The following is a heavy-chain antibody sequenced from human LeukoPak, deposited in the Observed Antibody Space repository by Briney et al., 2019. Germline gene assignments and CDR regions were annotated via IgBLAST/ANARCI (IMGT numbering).Heavy chain of an antibody. CDR2: IYTSGST. J-gene: IGHJ4*02. CDR1: GGSVGSGSYY. CDR3: ARHGQSSDY. Sequence: NPSETLSLTCTVSGGSVGSGSYYWDWIRQTAGKGLEWIGRIYTSGSTKYSPSLKSRLTILIDTSSNQVSLNLSSVTAADTAIYYCARHGQSSDYWGPGTVVTVSS. D-gene: IGHD3/OR15-3a*01. V-gene: IGHV4-61*02.